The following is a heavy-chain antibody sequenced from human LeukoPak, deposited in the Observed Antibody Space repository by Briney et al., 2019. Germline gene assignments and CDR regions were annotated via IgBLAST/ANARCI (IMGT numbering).Heavy chain of an antibody. CDR1: GFTFSTYT. CDR3: ARAGYSSSFFDYYFYMDV. J-gene: IGHJ6*03. CDR2: ISTSSSDI. V-gene: IGHV3-21*01. D-gene: IGHD6-13*01. Sequence: GGSLRLSCAASGFTFSTYTMIWVRQAPGKGLEWVSSISTSSSDIYYGDSVKGRFTISRDNAKNSVFLQMNSLRAADTAVYYCARAGYSSSFFDYYFYMDVCGKGTTVTVSS.